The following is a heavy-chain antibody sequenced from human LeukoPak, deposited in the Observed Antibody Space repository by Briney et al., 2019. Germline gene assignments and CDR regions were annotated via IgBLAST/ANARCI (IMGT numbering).Heavy chain of an antibody. Sequence: ASVKVSCTASGYTFTGYYMHWVRQAPGQGLEWMGWINPNSGGTNYAQKFQGRVTMTRDTSISPDYMELSRLRSDDTAVYYCARGDYYDSSGYYDYWGQGTLVTVSS. CDR2: INPNSGGT. CDR1: GYTFTGYY. V-gene: IGHV1-2*02. J-gene: IGHJ4*02. CDR3: ARGDYYDSSGYYDY. D-gene: IGHD3-22*01.